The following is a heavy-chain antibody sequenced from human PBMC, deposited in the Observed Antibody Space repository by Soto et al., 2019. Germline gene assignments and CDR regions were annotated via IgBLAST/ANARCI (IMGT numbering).Heavy chain of an antibody. J-gene: IGHJ4*02. D-gene: IGHD5-18*01. CDR2: IYSDGSGP. CDR3: ATLNSFGSDY. V-gene: IGHV3-74*03. Sequence: PGGSLRLSCAAAGFSFSRFWMHWVRQAPGKVLVWVSRIYSDGSGPMYADSVKGRFTISRDNAKSTLYLQMNSLRVEDTAVYYCATLNSFGSDYWGQGTLVTVSS. CDR1: GFSFSRFW.